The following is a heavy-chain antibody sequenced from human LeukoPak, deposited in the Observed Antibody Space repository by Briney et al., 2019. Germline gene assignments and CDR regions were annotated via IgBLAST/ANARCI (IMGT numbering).Heavy chain of an antibody. CDR3: ARADGYCSSTSCYTDDY. V-gene: IGHV1-2*02. CDR1: GYTFTGYY. J-gene: IGHJ4*02. D-gene: IGHD2-2*03. Sequence: ASVKVSCKASGYTFTGYYMHWVRQAPGQGLEWMGWINPNSGGTNYAQKFQGRVTMTRDTSISTAYMELSRLRSDDTAVYYCARADGYCSSTSCYTDDYWGQGTLVNVSS. CDR2: INPNSGGT.